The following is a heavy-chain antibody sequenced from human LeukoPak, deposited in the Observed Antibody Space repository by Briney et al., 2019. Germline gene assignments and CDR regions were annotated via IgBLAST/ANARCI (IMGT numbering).Heavy chain of an antibody. D-gene: IGHD1-26*01. CDR2: IYTTGST. CDR3: ARAGYTISYYSLDY. J-gene: IGHJ4*02. Sequence: PSETLSLTCTVSGGSINSYYWGWIRQPAGKGLEWIGRIYTTGSTSYNPSLKSRVTISVDTPKNQFSLKLTSVTAADTAMYYCARAGYTISYYSLDYWGQGTLVTVSS. V-gene: IGHV4-4*07. CDR1: GGSINSYY.